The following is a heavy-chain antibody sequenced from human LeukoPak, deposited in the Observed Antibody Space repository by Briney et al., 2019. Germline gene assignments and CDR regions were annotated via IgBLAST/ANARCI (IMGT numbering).Heavy chain of an antibody. V-gene: IGHV4-59*12. CDR3: ARAYQLPQGDYYYGMDV. CDR2: IYYSGST. J-gene: IGHJ6*02. D-gene: IGHD2-2*01. Sequence: SETLSLTCTVSGGSISSYYWSWIRQPPGKGLEWIGYIYYSGSTNYNPSLKSRVTISVDTSKNQFSLKLSSVTAADTAVYYCARAYQLPQGDYYYGMDVWGQGTTVTVSS. CDR1: GGSISSYY.